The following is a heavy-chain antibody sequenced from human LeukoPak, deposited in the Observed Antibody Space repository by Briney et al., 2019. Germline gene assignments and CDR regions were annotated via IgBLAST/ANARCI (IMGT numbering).Heavy chain of an antibody. CDR2: IRNKANGYST. Sequence: GGSLRLSCVASEFTFSDHYMDWVRQAPGKGLEWVGRIRNKANGYSTDYAASVKGRFTISRDDSKNSLYLQMNSLETEDTAVYYCARGRDRESYFDCWGQGTLVTVSS. D-gene: IGHD3-16*02. J-gene: IGHJ4*02. CDR1: EFTFSDHY. V-gene: IGHV3-72*01. CDR3: ARGRDRESYFDC.